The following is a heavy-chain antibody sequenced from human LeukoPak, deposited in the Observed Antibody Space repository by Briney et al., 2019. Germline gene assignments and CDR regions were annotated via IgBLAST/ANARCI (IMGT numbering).Heavy chain of an antibody. CDR3: ARVPGLLWFGELLYLASTAPDY. D-gene: IGHD3-10*01. CDR1: GGTFSSHA. CDR2: ISAYNGNT. Sequence: ASVKVSCKASGGTFSSHAISWVRQAPGQGLEWMGWISAYNGNTNYAQKLQGRVTMTTDTSTSTAYMELRSLRSDDTAVYYCARVPGLLWFGELLYLASTAPDYWGQGTLVTVSS. J-gene: IGHJ4*02. V-gene: IGHV1-18*01.